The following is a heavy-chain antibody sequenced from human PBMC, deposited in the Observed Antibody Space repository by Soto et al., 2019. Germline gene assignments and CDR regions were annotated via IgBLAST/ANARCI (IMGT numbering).Heavy chain of an antibody. CDR3: AKDRVKIGYVFDY. D-gene: IGHD2-2*01. CDR2: ISSSGTST. V-gene: IGHV3-23*01. J-gene: IGHJ4*02. Sequence: GGSLRLSCAASGFAFSRYVMSWVRQAPGTGLEWVSAISSSGTSTGYADSVKGRFTLSRDNSTNMVYLQMNSLRPEDTAVYYCAKDRVKIGYVFDYWGQGTLVTVSS. CDR1: GFAFSRYV.